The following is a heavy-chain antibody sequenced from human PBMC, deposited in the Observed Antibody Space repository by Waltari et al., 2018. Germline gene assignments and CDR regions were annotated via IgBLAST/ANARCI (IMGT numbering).Heavy chain of an antibody. CDR3: ARSPIGRQQLVRGWFDP. Sequence: QVQLVQSGAEVKKPGASVKVSCKASGYTFTSYDINWVRQDTGQGLEWMGWRNPNSGNKGYAQKFQGRVTMTRNTSISTAYRELISLRSEDTAVYYCARSPIGRQQLVRGWFDPWGQGTLVTVSS. D-gene: IGHD6-13*01. J-gene: IGHJ5*02. CDR1: GYTFTSYD. CDR2: RNPNSGNK. V-gene: IGHV1-8*01.